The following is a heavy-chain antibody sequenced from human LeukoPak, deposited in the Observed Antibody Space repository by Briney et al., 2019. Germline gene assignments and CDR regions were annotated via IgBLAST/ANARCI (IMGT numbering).Heavy chain of an antibody. J-gene: IGHJ5*02. V-gene: IGHV3-21*01. Sequence: GGSLRLSCAASGFTFSSYSMNWDRQAPGKGLEWVSSISSSSSYIYYADSVKGRFTISRANAKNSLYLKMNSLSAEDTAVYYCASGNYDFWSGYYTGMSWFDPWGQGTLVTVSS. CDR2: ISSSSSYI. CDR3: ASGNYDFWSGYYTGMSWFDP. CDR1: GFTFSSYS. D-gene: IGHD3-3*01.